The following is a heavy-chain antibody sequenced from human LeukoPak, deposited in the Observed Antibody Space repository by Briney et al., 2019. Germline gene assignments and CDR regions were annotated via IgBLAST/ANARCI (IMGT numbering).Heavy chain of an antibody. CDR2: IYHSGST. CDR3: ARDQTTVPNYGGVNYFDY. J-gene: IGHJ4*02. Sequence: SETLSLTCTVSGGSISSYYWSWIRQPPGKGLEWIGSIYHSGSTYYNPSLKSRVTISVDTSKNQFSLKLSSVTAADTAVYYCARDQTTVPNYGGVNYFDYWGQGTLVTVSS. D-gene: IGHD4-17*01. CDR1: GGSISSYY. V-gene: IGHV4-38-2*02.